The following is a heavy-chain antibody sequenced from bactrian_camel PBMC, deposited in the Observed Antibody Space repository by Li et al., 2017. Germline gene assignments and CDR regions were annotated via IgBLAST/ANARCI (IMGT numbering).Heavy chain of an antibody. V-gene: IGHV3S1*01. J-gene: IGHJ4*01. CDR1: GSTYTRDC. Sequence: HVQLVESGGGSVQPGGSLRLSCAASGSTYTRDCMAWFRQAPGKVREGVASIYSAGGSAYYIDSVKGRFTISQDTAKKTLYLQMNSLKPEDTAMYFCATLSCRRALSAMVRLHDQWGRGTQVTVS. CDR3: ATLSCRRALSAMVRLHDQ. D-gene: IGHD3*01. CDR2: IYSAGGSA.